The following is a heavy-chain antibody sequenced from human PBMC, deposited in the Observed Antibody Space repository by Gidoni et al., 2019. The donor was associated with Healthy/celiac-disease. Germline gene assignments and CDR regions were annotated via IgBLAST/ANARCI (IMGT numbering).Heavy chain of an antibody. CDR3: ARATQGIAVAGTSPRLDYDGMDV. J-gene: IGHJ6*02. V-gene: IGHV3-11*01. Sequence: QVQRVESWGGLVSPGGSLRLCCAASGFTSSASYMRWLRPGPGKGLEGVSYMSSSASTIYYADAVKCRCTSHRDNAKNSLYLQMNSRRAEDKAVYYCARATQGIAVAGTSPRLDYDGMDVWVQGTTVTVSS. CDR2: MSSSASTI. D-gene: IGHD6-19*01. CDR1: GFTSSASY.